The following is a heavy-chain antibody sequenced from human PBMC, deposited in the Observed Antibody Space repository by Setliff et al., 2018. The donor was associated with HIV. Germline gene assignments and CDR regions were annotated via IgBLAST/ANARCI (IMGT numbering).Heavy chain of an antibody. V-gene: IGHV4-61*09. Sequence: SETLSLTCTVSGGSISSGSYYWSWIRQPAGKGLEWIGHIYTSESTNYNPSLKSRVTISVDTSKNQFSLKLSSVTAADTAVYYCARGARQDGTGSYYEGFDYWGQGTLVTVSS. D-gene: IGHD1-26*01. CDR2: IYTSEST. CDR3: ARGARQDGTGSYYEGFDY. J-gene: IGHJ4*02. CDR1: GGSISSGSYY.